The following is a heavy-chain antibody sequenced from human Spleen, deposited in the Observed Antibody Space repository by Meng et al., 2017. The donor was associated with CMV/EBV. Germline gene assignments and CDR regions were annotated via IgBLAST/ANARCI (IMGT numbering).Heavy chain of an antibody. Sequence: SETLSLTCTVSGGSVSSGSYYWSWIRQPPGKGLEWIGYIYYSGSTNYNPSLKSRVTISVDTSKNQFSLKLSSVTAADTAVYYCARRLVGNYDFWSDYPSGDPFDIWDQGTMVTVSS. CDR3: ARRLVGNYDFWSDYPSGDPFDI. CDR1: GGSVSSGSYY. J-gene: IGHJ3*02. CDR2: IYYSGST. V-gene: IGHV4-61*01. D-gene: IGHD3-3*01.